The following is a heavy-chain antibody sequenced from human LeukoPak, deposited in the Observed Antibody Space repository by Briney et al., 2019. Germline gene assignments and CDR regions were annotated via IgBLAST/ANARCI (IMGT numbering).Heavy chain of an antibody. Sequence: GRSLRLSCAASGFTFSSYGMHWVRQAPGKGLEWVAVISYDGSNKYYADSVKGRFTISRDNSKNTLYPQMNSLRAEDTAVYYCAKDQYYDILTGYFGFEDYWGQGTLVTVSS. V-gene: IGHV3-30*18. J-gene: IGHJ4*02. CDR1: GFTFSSYG. D-gene: IGHD3-9*01. CDR2: ISYDGSNK. CDR3: AKDQYYDILTGYFGFEDY.